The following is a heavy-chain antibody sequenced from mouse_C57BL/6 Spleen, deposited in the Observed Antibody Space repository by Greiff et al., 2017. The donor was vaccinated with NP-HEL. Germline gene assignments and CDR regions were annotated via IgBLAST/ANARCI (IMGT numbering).Heavy chain of an antibody. V-gene: IGHV5-12*01. CDR1: GFTFSDYY. Sequence: EVKVVESGGGLVQPGGSLKLSCAASGFTFSDYYMSWVRQTPEKRLEWVAYISNGGGSTYYPDTVKGRFTISRDNAKNTLYLQMSRMKSEDTAMYYCARAYCGSGYGFAYWGQGTLVTVSA. CDR3: ARAYCGSGYGFAY. CDR2: ISNGGGST. D-gene: IGHD1-1*01. J-gene: IGHJ3*01.